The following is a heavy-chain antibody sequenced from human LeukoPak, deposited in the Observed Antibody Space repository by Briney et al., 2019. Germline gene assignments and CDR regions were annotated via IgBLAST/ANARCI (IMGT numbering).Heavy chain of an antibody. J-gene: IGHJ4*02. CDR2: ISSSSSYI. Sequence: PGGSLRLSCAASGFTFSSYSMNWVRQAPGKGLEWVSSISSSSSYIYYADSVKGRFTISRDNAKNSLYLQMNSLRAEDTAVYYCARDLGYSGYDSDDYFDYWGQGTLVTVSS. D-gene: IGHD5-12*01. CDR3: ARDLGYSGYDSDDYFDY. CDR1: GFTFSSYS. V-gene: IGHV3-21*01.